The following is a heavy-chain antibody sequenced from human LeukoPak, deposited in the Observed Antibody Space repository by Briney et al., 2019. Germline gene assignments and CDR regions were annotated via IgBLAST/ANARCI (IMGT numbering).Heavy chain of an antibody. J-gene: IGHJ5*02. CDR1: GGSISSYY. Sequence: PSETLSLTGTVSGGSISSYYWSWIRQPPGKGLEWIGYIYYSGSTNYNPSLKSRVTISVDTSKNQFSLKLSSVTAADTAVYYCARLRGAYVHSWFDPWGQGTLVTVSS. CDR2: IYYSGST. D-gene: IGHD5-12*01. V-gene: IGHV4-59*08. CDR3: ARLRGAYVHSWFDP.